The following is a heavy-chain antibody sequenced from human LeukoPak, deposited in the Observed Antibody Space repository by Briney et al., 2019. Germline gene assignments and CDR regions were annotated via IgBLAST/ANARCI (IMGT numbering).Heavy chain of an antibody. D-gene: IGHD2-2*01. CDR3: ARDRDVVVPAAKASDWFDP. V-gene: IGHV1-18*01. Sequence: ASVKVSCKASGYTFTSYGISWVRQAPGQGLEWMGWISAYNGNTNYAQKLQGRVTMTTDTSTSTAYMELRSLRSDDTAVYYCARDRDVVVPAAKASDWFDPWGQGTLVTVSS. CDR1: GYTFTSYG. CDR2: ISAYNGNT. J-gene: IGHJ5*02.